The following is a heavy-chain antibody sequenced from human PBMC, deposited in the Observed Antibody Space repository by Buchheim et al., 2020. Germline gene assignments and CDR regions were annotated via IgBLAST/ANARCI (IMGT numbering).Heavy chain of an antibody. V-gene: IGHV2-5*02. CDR3: AHTNRDYYYYAIDV. CDR2: LYWDDDT. Sequence: QITLKESGPTLVKPTQTLTLTCTFSGFSLSTSGVGVGWIRQPPGKALEWLALLYWDDDTRFSPSLKSRLTITKDPSTHQVVLTMTNMDPVDTATYYCAHTNRDYYYYAIDVWGQGTT. D-gene: IGHD2/OR15-2a*01. CDR1: GFSLSTSGVG. J-gene: IGHJ6*02.